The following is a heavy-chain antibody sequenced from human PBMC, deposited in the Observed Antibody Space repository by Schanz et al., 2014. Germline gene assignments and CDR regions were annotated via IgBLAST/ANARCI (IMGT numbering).Heavy chain of an antibody. CDR1: GFSFSSYG. Sequence: QVQLVESGGGVVQPGGSLRLSCAASGFSFSSYGMHWVRQAPGKGLEWVTAISGSGSTTYYAESVKGRFTVSKDFSKDTLYLQLTSLRPEDTAVYYCARDKGGYYPFDYWGQGSLVTVSS. V-gene: IGHV3-NL1*01. J-gene: IGHJ4*02. CDR2: ISGSGSTT. D-gene: IGHD3-22*01. CDR3: ARDKGGYYPFDY.